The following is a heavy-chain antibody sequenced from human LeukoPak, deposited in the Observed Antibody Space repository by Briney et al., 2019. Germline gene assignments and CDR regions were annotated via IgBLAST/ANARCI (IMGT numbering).Heavy chain of an antibody. V-gene: IGHV1-18*01. J-gene: IGHJ4*02. CDR3: AADWRYDFWSGYTFDY. CDR2: ISAYNGNT. Sequence: ASVKVSCKASGYTFTSYGISWVRQAPGQGLEWMGWISAYNGNTNYAQKLQGRVTMTTDTSTSTAYMELRSLRSEDTAVYYCAADWRYDFWSGYTFDYWGQGTLVTVSS. D-gene: IGHD3-3*01. CDR1: GYTFTSYG.